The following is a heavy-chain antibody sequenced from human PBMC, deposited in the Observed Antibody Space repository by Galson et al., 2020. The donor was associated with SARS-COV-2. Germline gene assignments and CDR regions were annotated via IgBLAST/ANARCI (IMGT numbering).Heavy chain of an antibody. D-gene: IGHD4-17*01. J-gene: IGHJ3*02. CDR3: ARLHYGEYAPEAFDI. V-gene: IGHV4-30-2*01. CDR1: GTSIGSGSYS. CDR2: ISHSGGT. Sequence: SETLYLTCAVSGTSIGSGSYSWNWIRQPPGKGLEWIGYISHSGGTYYNPSLKSRVTISGDRSKNQFSLRLSSVTAADTAVYYCARLHYGEYAPEAFDIWGPGTRVTVAS.